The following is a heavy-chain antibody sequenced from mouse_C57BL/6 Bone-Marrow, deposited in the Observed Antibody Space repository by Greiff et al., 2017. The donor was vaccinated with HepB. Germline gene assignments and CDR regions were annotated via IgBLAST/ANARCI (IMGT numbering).Heavy chain of an antibody. CDR3: TRIAGNFGY. CDR1: GFTFTSYA. CDR2: ISSGGDYI. Sequence: EVKLVQSGAGLVKPGGSLKLSCAASGFTFTSYAMSWVRQTPEKRLEWVAYISSGGDYIYYADTVKGRFTISRDNASNTLYLQMSSLKSEDTAMYYCTRIAGNFGYWDQGTTLTGAS. D-gene: IGHD4-1*01. J-gene: IGHJ2*01. V-gene: IGHV5-9-1*02.